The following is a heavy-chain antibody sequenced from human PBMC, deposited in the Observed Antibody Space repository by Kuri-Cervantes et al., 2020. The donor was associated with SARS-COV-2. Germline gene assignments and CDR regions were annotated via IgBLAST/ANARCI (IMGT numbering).Heavy chain of an antibody. CDR2: INPPGGST. CDR3: VGRNYGGEFDY. CDR1: AYSFRYYF. J-gene: IGHJ4*02. Sequence: ASVKVSCKASAYSFRYYFIHWVRQAPGQGLEWMGMINPPGGSTTYAQKSQGRVTMTRDTSASTVYMEISSLRSGDTAVYYCVGRNYGGEFDYWCQGTLVTVSS. D-gene: IGHD4-23*01. V-gene: IGHV1-46*01.